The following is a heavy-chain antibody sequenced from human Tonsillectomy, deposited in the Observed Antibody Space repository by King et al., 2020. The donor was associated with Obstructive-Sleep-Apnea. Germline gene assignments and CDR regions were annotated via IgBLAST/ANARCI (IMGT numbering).Heavy chain of an antibody. CDR2: ISSSGSGI. CDR1: GFTFRDYY. Sequence: VQLVESGGGLVKPGGSLRLSCAGSGFTFRDYYMSWIRQDPGKGLEWVSYISSSGSGIYYADSVKGRFTISRDNAKNSLYLQMNSLRAEDTAVYYCARTSAAAARNDYWGQGTLVAVSS. D-gene: IGHD6-13*01. CDR3: ARTSAAAARNDY. J-gene: IGHJ4*02. V-gene: IGHV3-11*01.